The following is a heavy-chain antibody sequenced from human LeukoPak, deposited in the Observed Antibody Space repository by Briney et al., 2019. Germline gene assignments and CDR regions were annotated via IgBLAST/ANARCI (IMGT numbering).Heavy chain of an antibody. CDR3: AKVTYGSGTYGAFDS. CDR2: ISGSGGST. Sequence: GGSLRLSCAASGFTFSSYGMSWVRQAPGKGLEWVSAISGSGGSTYYADSVKGRFTISRDNSKNTLCLQMNSLRAEDTAVYYCAKVTYGSGTYGAFDSWGQGTLVTVSS. D-gene: IGHD3-10*01. V-gene: IGHV3-23*01. CDR1: GFTFSSYG. J-gene: IGHJ4*02.